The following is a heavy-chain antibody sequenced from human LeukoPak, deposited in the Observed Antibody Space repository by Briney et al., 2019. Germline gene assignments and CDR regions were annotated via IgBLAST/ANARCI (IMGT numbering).Heavy chain of an antibody. CDR1: GFTFSSYS. Sequence: GGSLRLSCAASGFTFSSYSMNWVRQAPGKGLEWVSSISSSSSYIYYADSVKGRFTISRDNAKNSLYLQMNSLRAEDTAVYYCAREAAGGGFDYWGQGTLLTVSS. V-gene: IGHV3-21*01. CDR2: ISSSSSYI. D-gene: IGHD6-13*01. CDR3: AREAAGGGFDY. J-gene: IGHJ4*02.